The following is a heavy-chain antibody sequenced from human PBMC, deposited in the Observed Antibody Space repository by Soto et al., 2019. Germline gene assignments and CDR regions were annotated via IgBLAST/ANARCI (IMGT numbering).Heavy chain of an antibody. CDR1: GFTFRGFG. CDR2: ISNDGSNE. CDR3: AKGEVRGIIPSYFDY. V-gene: IGHV3-30*18. D-gene: IGHD3-10*01. J-gene: IGHJ4*02. Sequence: VGSLRLSCAVPGFTFRGFGMNWVRQAPGKGREWVARISNDGSNEYYVDSVKGRFTISRDNSKNTLYLQMDSLRAEDTAVYYCAKGEVRGIIPSYFDYWGLGTLVTVSS.